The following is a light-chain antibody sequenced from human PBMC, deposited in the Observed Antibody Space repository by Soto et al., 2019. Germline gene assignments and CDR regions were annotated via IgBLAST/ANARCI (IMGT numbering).Light chain of an antibody. CDR1: SSDVGGYNY. CDR3: SSYTSSSTSYV. J-gene: IGLJ1*01. V-gene: IGLV2-14*01. Sequence: QSALTQPASVSGSPGQSITISCIGTSSDVGGYNYVSWYQQHPGKAPKLMIYDVSNRPSGVSNRFSGSKSGNTASLTISGLQADDEADYYCSSYTSSSTSYVFGTGTQLTVL. CDR2: DVS.